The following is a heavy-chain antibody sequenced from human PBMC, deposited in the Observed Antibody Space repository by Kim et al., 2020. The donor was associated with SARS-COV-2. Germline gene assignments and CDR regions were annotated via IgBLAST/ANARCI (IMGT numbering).Heavy chain of an antibody. CDR1: GFTFSSYA. Sequence: GGSLRLSCAASGFTFSSYAMHWVRQAPGKGLEWVAVISYDGSNKYYADSVKGRFTISRDNSKNTLYLQMNSLRAEDTAVYYCAIGACFDYWGQGTLVTVSS. CDR3: AIGACFDY. CDR2: ISYDGSNK. J-gene: IGHJ4*02. V-gene: IGHV3-30*04.